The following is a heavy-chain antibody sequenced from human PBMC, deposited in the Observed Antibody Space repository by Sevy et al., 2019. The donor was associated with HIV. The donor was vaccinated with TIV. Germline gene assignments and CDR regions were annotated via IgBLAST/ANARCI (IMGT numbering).Heavy chain of an antibody. CDR2: IRSEANSYAT. CDR3: TSRPRRHCSSTSCFAGTSGGNDY. J-gene: IGHJ4*02. Sequence: GGSLRLSCAASGFTFSGSAMHWVRQASGKGLEWVGRIRSEANSYATAYAASVKGRFTISRDDSKNTAYLQMNSLKTEDTAVYYCTSRPRRHCSSTSCFAGTSGGNDYWGQGTLVTVSS. D-gene: IGHD2-2*01. V-gene: IGHV3-73*01. CDR1: GFTFSGSA.